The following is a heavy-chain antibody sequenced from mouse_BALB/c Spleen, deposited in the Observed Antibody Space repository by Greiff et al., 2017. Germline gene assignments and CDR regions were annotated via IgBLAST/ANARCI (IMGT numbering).Heavy chain of an antibody. J-gene: IGHJ4*01. CDR3: ARFDTTVVATDYYAMDY. CDR2: IDPETGGT. V-gene: IGHV1-15*01. D-gene: IGHD1-1*01. CDR1: GYTFTDYE. Sequence: QVQLQQSGAELVRPGASVTLSCKASGYTFTDYEMHWVKQTPVHGLEWIGAIDPETGGTAYNQKFKGKATLTADKSSSTAYMELRSLTSEDSAVYYCARFDTTVVATDYYAMDYWGQGTSVTVSS.